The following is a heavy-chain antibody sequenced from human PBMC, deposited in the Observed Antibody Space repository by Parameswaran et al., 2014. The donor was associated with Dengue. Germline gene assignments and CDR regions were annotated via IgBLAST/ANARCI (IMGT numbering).Heavy chain of an antibody. CDR3: ARYPTFWRTTSFDP. Sequence: SWVRQAPGQGLEWMGWISAYNGNTNYAQKLQGRVTMTTDTSTSTAYMELRSLRSDDTAVYYCARYPTFWRTTSFDPWGQGTLVTVSS. V-gene: IGHV1-18*01. CDR2: ISAYNGNT. D-gene: IGHD3-3*01. J-gene: IGHJ5*02.